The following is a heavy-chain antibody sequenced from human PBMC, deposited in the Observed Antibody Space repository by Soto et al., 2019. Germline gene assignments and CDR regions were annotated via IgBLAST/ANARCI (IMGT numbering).Heavy chain of an antibody. CDR3: AKGKPFIPYYYYGMDV. CDR2: IRGSGSSK. J-gene: IGHJ6*02. Sequence: GGSLRLSCAASGFTFSSYGMHWVRQAPGKGLEWVAVIRGSGSSKYYADSVKGRFTISRDNSKNTLYLQMNSLRAEDTAVYYCAKGKPFIPYYYYGMDVWGQGTTVTVSS. D-gene: IGHD3-16*01. V-gene: IGHV3-33*06. CDR1: GFTFSSYG.